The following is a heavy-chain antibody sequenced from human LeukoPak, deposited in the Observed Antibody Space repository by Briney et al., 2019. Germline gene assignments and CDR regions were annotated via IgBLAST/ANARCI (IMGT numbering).Heavy chain of an antibody. CDR1: GGSNSSSSYY. CDR3: AREWGPSSFDYGDYVVPVDY. J-gene: IGHJ4*02. CDR2: IYYSGST. V-gene: IGHV4-39*07. D-gene: IGHD4-17*01. Sequence: SETLSLTCTVSGGSNSSSSYYWGWIRQPPGKGLEWIGSIYYSGSTYYNPSLKSRVTISVDTSKNQFSLKLSSVTAADTAVYYCAREWGPSSFDYGDYVVPVDYWGQGTLVTVSS.